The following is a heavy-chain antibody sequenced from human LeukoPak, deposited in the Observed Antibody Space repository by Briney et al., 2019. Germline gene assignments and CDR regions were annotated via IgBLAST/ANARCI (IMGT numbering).Heavy chain of an antibody. V-gene: IGHV1-18*01. CDR2: ISAYNGNT. Sequence: ASVKVSCKASGYTFTSYGISWVRQAPGQGLEWMGWISAYNGNTNYAQKLQGRVTITADKSTSTAYMELSSLRSEDTAVYYCARATYYYDSSGQGLDYWGQGTLVTVSS. CDR3: ARATYYYDSSGQGLDY. D-gene: IGHD3-22*01. CDR1: GYTFTSYG. J-gene: IGHJ4*02.